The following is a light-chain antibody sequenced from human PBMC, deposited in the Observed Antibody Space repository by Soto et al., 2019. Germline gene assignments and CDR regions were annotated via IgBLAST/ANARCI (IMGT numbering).Light chain of an antibody. Sequence: DIQMTQSPSSVSASVGDTVTITCRASQGISNWLAWYQQKPGRAPKLLIYAASSLQSGVPSRFRGSGSWTDFTLTITSLQAEDSATYFCQHANSFPYTFGQGTKLEIK. CDR2: AAS. CDR3: QHANSFPYT. J-gene: IGKJ2*01. V-gene: IGKV1-12*01. CDR1: QGISNW.